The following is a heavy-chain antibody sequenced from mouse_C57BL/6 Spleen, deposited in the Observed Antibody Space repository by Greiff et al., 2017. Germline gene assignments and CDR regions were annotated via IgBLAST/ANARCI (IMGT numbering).Heavy chain of an antibody. Sequence: QVQLQQSGAELVRPGTSVKMSCKASGYTFTNYWIGWAKQRPGHGLEWIGDIYPGGGYTTYNEKFKGKATLTADKSSSTAYMQFSSLTSEDSAIYYCARWGSGYGFAYWGQGTLVTVSA. CDR3: ARWGSGYGFAY. V-gene: IGHV1-63*01. CDR2: IYPGGGYT. J-gene: IGHJ3*01. D-gene: IGHD3-2*02. CDR1: GYTFTNYW.